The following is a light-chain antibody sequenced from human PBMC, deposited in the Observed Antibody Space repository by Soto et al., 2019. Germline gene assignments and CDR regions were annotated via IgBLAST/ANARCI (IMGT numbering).Light chain of an antibody. CDR2: KTS. J-gene: IGKJ1*01. CDR1: QSISDW. Sequence: DIQMTQSPSTLSASVGDRITITCRASQSISDWLAWYQQKPGKAPRLLIYKTSNLESGVPSRFSGSGSGTEFTLTTSSLQPEDFATYYCQQFKNYWTFGQGTKVDIK. V-gene: IGKV1-5*03. CDR3: QQFKNYWT.